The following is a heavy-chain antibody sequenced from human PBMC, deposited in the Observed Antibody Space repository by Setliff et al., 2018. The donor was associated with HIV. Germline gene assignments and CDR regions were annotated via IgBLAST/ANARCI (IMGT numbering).Heavy chain of an antibody. J-gene: IGHJ3*02. V-gene: IGHV4-61*09. CDR2: VYTTGGT. D-gene: IGHD2-8*02. CDR1: GGSVSSGSYY. CDR3: ARAPTGVTNAFDI. Sequence: SETLSLTCTVSGGSVSSGSYYWSWIRQPAGKGLEWIGHVYTTGGTNYNPSLESRLTISVDTSRNQFSLRLSSVTAADTAVYYCARAPTGVTNAFDIWGQGTMVTVSS.